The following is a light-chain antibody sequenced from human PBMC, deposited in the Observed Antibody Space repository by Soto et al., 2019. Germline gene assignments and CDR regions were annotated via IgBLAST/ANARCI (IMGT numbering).Light chain of an antibody. CDR3: HQYDDWPPWT. Sequence: EIVMTQSPATLSVSPGERATLSCRASQSVDTNLAWYQQKPGQAPRVLIYGASSRAAGIPARFSGSGSGTEFTPTISSLQSEDSAVYYCHQYDDWPPWTFGQGTKVEIK. J-gene: IGKJ1*01. CDR2: GAS. CDR1: QSVDTN. V-gene: IGKV3-15*01.